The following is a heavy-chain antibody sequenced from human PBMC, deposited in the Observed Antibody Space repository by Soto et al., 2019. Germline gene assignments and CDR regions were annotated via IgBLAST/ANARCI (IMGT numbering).Heavy chain of an antibody. CDR2: ISFDGSDT. CDR1: GFTFSNYA. CDR3: AKDKWRERELRGAMDV. Sequence: QVQLVESGGGVVQPGRSLRLSCAASGFTFSNYAMHWVRQGPGKGLEWVAVISFDGSDTYYADSVKGRFSIYGDTSTNTLYLQMNSLRPEDTAVYFCAKDKWRERELRGAMDVLGQGTTVALSS. J-gene: IGHJ6*02. D-gene: IGHD1-7*01. V-gene: IGHV3-30*18.